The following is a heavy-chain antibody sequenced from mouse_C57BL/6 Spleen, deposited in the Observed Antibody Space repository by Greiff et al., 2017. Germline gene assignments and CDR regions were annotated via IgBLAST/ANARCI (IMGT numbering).Heavy chain of an antibody. CDR1: GYAFTNYL. CDR3: AKETADSSGYVFDY. CDR2: INPGSGGT. Sequence: QVQLQQSGAELVRPGTSVKVSCKASGYAFTNYLIEWVKQRPGQGLEWIGVINPGSGGTNYNEKFKGKATLTADKSSSTAYMQRSSLTSEDSAVYCCAKETADSSGYVFDYWGQGATLTVSS. V-gene: IGHV1-54*01. J-gene: IGHJ2*01. D-gene: IGHD3-2*02.